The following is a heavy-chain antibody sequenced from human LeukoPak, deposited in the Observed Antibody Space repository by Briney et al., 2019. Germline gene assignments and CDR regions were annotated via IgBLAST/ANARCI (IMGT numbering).Heavy chain of an antibody. Sequence: GGALRLSCAASGFPFISYAIHSVRQAQGKGLEWVSLISGDGGSTHYADSVRGRFTFSRDNSKNSLYLQMNSLRTYYTALYYCARDTTSGGIDYWGQGTLFTVSS. J-gene: IGHJ4*02. CDR2: ISGDGGST. D-gene: IGHD2/OR15-2a*01. CDR3: ARDTTSGGIDY. V-gene: IGHV3-43*02. CDR1: GFPFISYA.